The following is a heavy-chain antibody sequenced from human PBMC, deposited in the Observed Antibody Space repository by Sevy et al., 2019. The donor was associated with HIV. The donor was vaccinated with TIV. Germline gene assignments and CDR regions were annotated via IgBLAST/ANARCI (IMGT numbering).Heavy chain of an antibody. V-gene: IGHV1-2*02. CDR3: ARALGKRVYFDY. Sequence: ASVKVSCKASGYTFTGYYMHWVRQAPGQGLEWMGWINPNSGGTNYAQKFQGRVTMTRDTSISTAYMELSRLRSDDSDVYYCARALGKRVYFDYWGQGTLVTVSS. CDR1: GYTFTGYY. D-gene: IGHD3-16*01. J-gene: IGHJ4*02. CDR2: INPNSGGT.